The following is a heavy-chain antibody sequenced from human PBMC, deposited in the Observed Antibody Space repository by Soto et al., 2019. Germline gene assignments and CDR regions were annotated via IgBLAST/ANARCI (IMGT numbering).Heavy chain of an antibody. V-gene: IGHV4-31*03. CDR2: IYYSGST. CDR3: ARVLRCGEDYCGMDV. D-gene: IGHD3-10*01. Sequence: QVQLQESGPGLVKPSQTLSLTCTVSGGSISSGGYYWSWIRQHPGKGLEWIGYIYYSGSTYYNPSLKGRVTISVDTSKNQCSLKLSSVTAADTAVYYCARVLRCGEDYCGMDVWGQGTTVTVSS. J-gene: IGHJ6*02. CDR1: GGSISSGGYY.